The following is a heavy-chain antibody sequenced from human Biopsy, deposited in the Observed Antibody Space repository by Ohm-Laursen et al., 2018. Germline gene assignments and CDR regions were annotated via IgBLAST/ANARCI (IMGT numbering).Heavy chain of an antibody. Sequence: GTLSLTCTVSGGSIRSDYWSWIRQSPRKGLEWIEHISGRGATNYNPSLRGRVTISVDTSKNQFSLKLSSVTAADTAVFFCARLYRLDDYWNDDPPDAFDVWGQGTMVTVSS. CDR3: ARLYRLDDYWNDDPPDAFDV. D-gene: IGHD3-3*01. CDR1: GGSIRSDY. V-gene: IGHV4-59*01. J-gene: IGHJ3*01. CDR2: ISGRGAT.